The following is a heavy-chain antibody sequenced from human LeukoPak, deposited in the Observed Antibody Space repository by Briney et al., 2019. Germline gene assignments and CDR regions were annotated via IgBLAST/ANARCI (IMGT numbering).Heavy chain of an antibody. Sequence: GGSLRLSCAASGFTFSSYAMHWVCQAPGKGLEWVAVITYAGNNQYFADSVRGRFTISRDNSNNTLYLQMHSLSAEDTAVYYCARVSYSSNWYYFDYWGQGTLVTVSS. D-gene: IGHD6-13*01. CDR2: ITYAGNNQ. CDR1: GFTFSSYA. CDR3: ARVSYSSNWYYFDY. J-gene: IGHJ4*02. V-gene: IGHV3-30*01.